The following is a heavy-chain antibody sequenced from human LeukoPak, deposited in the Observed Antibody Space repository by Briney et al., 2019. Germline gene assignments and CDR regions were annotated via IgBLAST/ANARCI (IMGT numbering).Heavy chain of an antibody. CDR2: VSTYSGNT. V-gene: IGHV1-18*01. D-gene: IGHD7-27*01. Sequence: ASVKASCRPSGYTFSTYGISWVRQAPGQGLEWMGWVSTYSGNTIYAEKFQGRVTMTIDTSTTTAYVELRSLRFDDTALYYCARDVNWAFDYWGQGSLVTVSS. CDR1: GYTFSTYG. CDR3: ARDVNWAFDY. J-gene: IGHJ4*02.